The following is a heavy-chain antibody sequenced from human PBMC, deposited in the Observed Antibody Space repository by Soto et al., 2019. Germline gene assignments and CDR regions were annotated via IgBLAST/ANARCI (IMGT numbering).Heavy chain of an antibody. CDR3: ASMSPTGYYGLEV. CDR2: SYQGRTT. J-gene: IGHJ6*01. CDR1: GGSRGRGPYS. Sequence: QLQLQESGSGLVKPSQTLSLTCAVSGGSRGRGPYSWNWVRQPPGKVLEWIGYSYQGRTTSYNPFLESRVTRSVDRSETPCPLNLTSVPAADTGVSISASMSPTGYYGLEVWGPGARVIVSS. D-gene: IGHD1-1*01. V-gene: IGHV4-30-2*01.